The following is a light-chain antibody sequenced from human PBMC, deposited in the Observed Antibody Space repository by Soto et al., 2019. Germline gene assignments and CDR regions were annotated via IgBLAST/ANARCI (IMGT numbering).Light chain of an antibody. V-gene: IGKV3-20*01. J-gene: IGKJ1*01. CDR3: QHIGSSRGT. Sequence: EIVWTQSPGTLSLSPGERATLSCRARQSVDSSYLAWYHQRPGQAPRLLIYGASSRATGIPDRFSGSGSGTDFTLTISKLDPEDFAGDYCQHIGSSRGTIGQGTKVDSK. CDR2: GAS. CDR1: QSVDSSY.